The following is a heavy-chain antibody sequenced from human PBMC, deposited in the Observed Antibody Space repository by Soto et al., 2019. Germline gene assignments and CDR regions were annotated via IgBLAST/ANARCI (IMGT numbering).Heavy chain of an antibody. CDR2: IYHSGST. Sequence: QLQLQESGSGLVKPSQTLSLTCAVSGGSISSGGYSWSWIRQPPGKGLEWLGYIYHSGSTYYNPSPDCRVTISADRCTNQFSPRLSCVPAGVTAGYYWAAGRALPRSYWGQGTLVTVSS. V-gene: IGHV4-30-2*01. D-gene: IGHD1-26*01. CDR3: AAGRALPRSY. CDR1: GGSISSGGYS. J-gene: IGHJ4*02.